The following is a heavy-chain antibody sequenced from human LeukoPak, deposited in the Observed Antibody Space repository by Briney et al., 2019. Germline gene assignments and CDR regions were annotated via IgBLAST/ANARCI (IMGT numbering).Heavy chain of an antibody. CDR3: ASTSMTTGRGTDY. D-gene: IGHD4-17*01. CDR1: GGSISSYY. V-gene: IGHV4-59*01. CDR2: IYYSGST. J-gene: IGHJ4*02. Sequence: SETLSLTCTVSGGSISSYYWSWIRQPPGKGLEWIGYIYYSGSTNYNPSLKSRVTMSVDTSKNQFSLKLSSVTAADTAVYYCASTSMTTGRGTDYWGQGTLVTVSS.